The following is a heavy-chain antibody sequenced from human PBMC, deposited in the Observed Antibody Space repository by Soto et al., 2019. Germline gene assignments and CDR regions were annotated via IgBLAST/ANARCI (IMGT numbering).Heavy chain of an antibody. V-gene: IGHV4-31*03. CDR2: IYYSGST. D-gene: IGHD3-10*01. Sequence: SETLSLTCTVSGGSISSGGYYWSWIRQHPGKGLEWIGYIYYSGSTYYNPSLKSRVTISVGTSKNQFSLKLSSVTAADTAVYYCARALSRYYYMDVWGKGTTVTVSS. CDR3: ARALSRYYYMDV. J-gene: IGHJ6*03. CDR1: GGSISSGGYY.